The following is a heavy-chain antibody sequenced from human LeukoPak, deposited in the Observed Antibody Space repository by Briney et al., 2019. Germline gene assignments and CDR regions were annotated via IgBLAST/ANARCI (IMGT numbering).Heavy chain of an antibody. Sequence: SETLSLTCTVSGGSISSSSYYWGWLRQPPGKGLEWIGSIYYSGSTYYNPSLKSRVTISVDTSKNQFSLKLSSVTAADTAVYYCARGRLLGDYVWGSYRKRNGGAFDIWGQGTMVTVSS. CDR3: ARGRLLGDYVWGSYRKRNGGAFDI. V-gene: IGHV4-39*07. D-gene: IGHD3-16*02. CDR1: GGSISSSSYY. CDR2: IYYSGST. J-gene: IGHJ3*02.